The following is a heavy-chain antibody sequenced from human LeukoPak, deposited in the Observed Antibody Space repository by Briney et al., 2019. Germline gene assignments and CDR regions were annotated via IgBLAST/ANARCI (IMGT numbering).Heavy chain of an antibody. CDR1: GYTFTGYY. Sequence: GASVKVSCKASGYTFTGYYMHWVRQAPGQGLEWMGWINPNSGGTNYAQKFQGRVTMTRDTSISTAYMELSRLRSDDTAVYYCARGYNWNDGVFDIWGQGTMVTVSS. D-gene: IGHD1-20*01. V-gene: IGHV1-2*02. CDR2: INPNSGGT. J-gene: IGHJ3*02. CDR3: ARGYNWNDGVFDI.